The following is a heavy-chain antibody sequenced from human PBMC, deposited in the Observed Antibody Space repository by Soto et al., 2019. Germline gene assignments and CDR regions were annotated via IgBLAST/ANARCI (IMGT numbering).Heavy chain of an antibody. CDR2: IYYSGST. V-gene: IGHV4-39*01. J-gene: IGHJ4*02. CDR3: ARFESGLYYYGSGSYYTSYFDY. Sequence: SETLSLTYTVSGGSISSSSYYWGWIRQPPGKGLEWIGSIYYSGSTYYNPSLKSRVTISVDTSKNQFSLKRSSVTAADTAVYYCARFESGLYYYGSGSYYTSYFDYWGQGTLVTVSS. CDR1: GGSISSSSYY. D-gene: IGHD3-10*01.